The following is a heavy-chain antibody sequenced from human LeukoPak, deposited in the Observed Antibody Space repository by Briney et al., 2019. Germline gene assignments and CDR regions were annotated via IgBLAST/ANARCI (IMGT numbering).Heavy chain of an antibody. CDR3: ARVGGKDWFDP. CDR1: GGSISSHY. V-gene: IGHV4-59*11. CDR2: IYYSGST. Sequence: SETLSLTCTVSGGSISSHYWSWIRQPPGKGLEWIGYIYYSGSTNYNPSLKGRVTISVDTSKNQFSLKLSSVTAADTAVYYCARVGGKDWFDPWGQGTLVTVSS. J-gene: IGHJ5*02. D-gene: IGHD4-23*01.